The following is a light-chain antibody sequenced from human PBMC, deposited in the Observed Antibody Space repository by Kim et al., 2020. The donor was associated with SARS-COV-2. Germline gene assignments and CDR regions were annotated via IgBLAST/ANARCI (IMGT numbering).Light chain of an antibody. J-gene: IGLJ2*01. Sequence: SYELTQPPSMSVSPGQTASITCSGDKVGDKYACWYQQKPGQSPVLVIYQDTKRHSGIPERFSGSNSGNTANLTISGTQAKDEADYYCQTLDSSGVVFGGG. CDR2: QDT. V-gene: IGLV3-1*01. CDR1: KVGDKY. CDR3: QTLDSSGVV.